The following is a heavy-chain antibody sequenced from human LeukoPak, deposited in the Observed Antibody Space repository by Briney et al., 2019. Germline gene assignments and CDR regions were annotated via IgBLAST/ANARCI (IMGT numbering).Heavy chain of an antibody. Sequence: SETLSLTCSVSNGSMTSDSYYWSWVRQPPGKGLEWIGSIFYSGKTYYSASLKSRVTVSLDTSKKNFSLRLSSVTAADTAVYYCARLWIVATWFDAWGQGALVTVSS. D-gene: IGHD2-2*03. CDR1: NGSMTSDSYY. V-gene: IGHV4-39*02. J-gene: IGHJ5*02. CDR3: ARLWIVATWFDA. CDR2: IFYSGKT.